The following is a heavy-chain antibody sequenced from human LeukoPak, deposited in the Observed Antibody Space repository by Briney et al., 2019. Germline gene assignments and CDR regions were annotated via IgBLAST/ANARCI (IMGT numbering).Heavy chain of an antibody. Sequence: SVKVSCKASGGTFSSYAISWVRQAPGQGLEWMGGIIPIFGTANYAQKFQGRVTITTDESTSTAYMELSSLRSEDTAVYYCARDRTLTGYFDYWGQGTLVTVSS. J-gene: IGHJ4*02. CDR1: GGTFSSYA. CDR2: IIPIFGTA. D-gene: IGHD7-27*01. CDR3: ARDRTLTGYFDY. V-gene: IGHV1-69*05.